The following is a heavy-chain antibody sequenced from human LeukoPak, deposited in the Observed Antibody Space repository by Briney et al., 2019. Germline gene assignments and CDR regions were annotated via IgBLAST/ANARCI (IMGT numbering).Heavy chain of an antibody. CDR2: IRNDGSNK. D-gene: IGHD2-15*01. Sequence: PGGSLRLSCAASGFTFSYYGMHWVRQAPGKGLEWVAFIRNDGSNKYYVDSVKGRFTISRDNSKNTLYLQMNSLRTEDTAVYYCAKEHCSGGSCYSHIDYWGQGTLVTVSS. CDR3: AKEHCSGGSCYSHIDY. CDR1: GFTFSYYG. J-gene: IGHJ4*02. V-gene: IGHV3-30*02.